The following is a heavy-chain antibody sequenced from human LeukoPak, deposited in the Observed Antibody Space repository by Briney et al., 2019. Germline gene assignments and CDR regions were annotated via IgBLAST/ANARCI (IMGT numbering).Heavy chain of an antibody. CDR2: ISGSGGST. CDR3: AKMGSSSWFLVPDAFDI. CDR1: GFTFSSYA. Sequence: PGGSLRLSCAASGFTFSSYAMSWVRQAPGKGLEWVSAISGSGGSTYYADSVKGRLTISRDNSKNTLYLQMNSLRAEDTAVYYCAKMGSSSWFLVPDAFDIWGQGTMVTVSS. J-gene: IGHJ3*02. D-gene: IGHD6-13*01. V-gene: IGHV3-23*01.